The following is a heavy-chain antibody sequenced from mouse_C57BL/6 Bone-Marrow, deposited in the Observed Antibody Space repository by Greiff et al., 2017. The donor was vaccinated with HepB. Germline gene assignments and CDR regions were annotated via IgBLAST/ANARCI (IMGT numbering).Heavy chain of an antibody. CDR2: IRLKSDNYAT. D-gene: IGHD2-3*01. CDR1: GFTFSNYW. J-gene: IGHJ3*01. CDR3: TGRPYDGNWFAY. Sequence: EVQLVESGGGLVQPGGSMKLSCVASGFTFSNYWMNWVRQSPEKGLEWVAQIRLKSDNYATHYAESVKGRFTISRDDSKSSVYLQMNNLRAEDTGIYYCTGRPYDGNWFAYWGQGTLVTVSA. V-gene: IGHV6-3*01.